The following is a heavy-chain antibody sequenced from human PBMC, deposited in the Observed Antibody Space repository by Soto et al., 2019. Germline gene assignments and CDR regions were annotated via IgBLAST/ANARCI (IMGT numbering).Heavy chain of an antibody. J-gene: IGHJ6*02. Sequence: VESLKISCXGCGYTFNEYWTGWVRYLPGKGLEWMWIIYPGDSDNSYISSFPLQVTITVDKYTNTAFLLWTTLRVSDTSSSFCARHTSNFRYYNYAMDVWGQGTTVTVSS. CDR1: GYTFNEYW. D-gene: IGHD2-2*01. V-gene: IGHV5-51*01. CDR3: ARHTSNFRYYNYAMDV. CDR2: IYPGDSDN.